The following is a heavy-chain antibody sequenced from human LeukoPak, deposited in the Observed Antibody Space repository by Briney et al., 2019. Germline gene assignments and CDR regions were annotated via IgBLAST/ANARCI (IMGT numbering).Heavy chain of an antibody. CDR1: GGTFSSYA. CDR3: ARQDGYNLRGIGPIDP. Sequence: SVKVSCKASGGTFSSYAISWVRQAPGQGLEWMGRIIPIFGIANYAQKFQGRVTITADKSTSTAYMELSSLRSEDTAVYYCARQDGYNLRGIGPIDPWGQGTLATVSS. V-gene: IGHV1-69*04. J-gene: IGHJ5*02. CDR2: IIPIFGIA. D-gene: IGHD5-24*01.